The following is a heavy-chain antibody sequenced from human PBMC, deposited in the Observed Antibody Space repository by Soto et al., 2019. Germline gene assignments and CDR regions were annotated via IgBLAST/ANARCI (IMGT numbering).Heavy chain of an antibody. J-gene: IGHJ3*02. Sequence: SEPLSLTCTVSGGSISSYYWSWIRQPPGKGLEWIGYIYYSGSTNYNPSLKSRVTISVDTSKNQFSLKLSSVTAADTAVYYCARVPIMITFGGVIVNNAFDIWGQGTMVTVSS. D-gene: IGHD3-16*02. V-gene: IGHV4-59*01. CDR3: ARVPIMITFGGVIVNNAFDI. CDR1: GGSISSYY. CDR2: IYYSGST.